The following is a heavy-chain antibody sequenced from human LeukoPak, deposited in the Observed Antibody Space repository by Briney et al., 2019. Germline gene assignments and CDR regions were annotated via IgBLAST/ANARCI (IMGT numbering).Heavy chain of an antibody. V-gene: IGHV3-20*04. CDR3: ARDGDYGPFDY. J-gene: IGHJ4*02. Sequence: GGSLRLSCAASGFTFDDYGMSWVRQAPGKGLEWVSGINWNGGSTGYADSVKGRFTIPRDNAQNSLYLQMNSLRAEDTALYYCARDGDYGPFDYWGQGTLVTVSS. D-gene: IGHD4-17*01. CDR1: GFTFDDYG. CDR2: INWNGGST.